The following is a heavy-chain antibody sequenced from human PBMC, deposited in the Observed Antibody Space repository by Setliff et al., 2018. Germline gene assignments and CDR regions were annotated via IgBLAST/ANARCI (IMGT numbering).Heavy chain of an antibody. CDR2: IDHSGRT. CDR1: GASFSNYY. J-gene: IGHJ4*02. CDR3: RLAHCNDTSCEEALDY. Sequence: LSLTCTVYGASFSNYYWGWVRQPPEERLEWIGEIDHSGRTKYNPSLKGRVTISVDTSKNQFSLRLSSVTAADTAVYYFRLAHCNDTSCEEALDYWSQGTLVTVSS. D-gene: IGHD2-2*01. V-gene: IGHV4-34*01.